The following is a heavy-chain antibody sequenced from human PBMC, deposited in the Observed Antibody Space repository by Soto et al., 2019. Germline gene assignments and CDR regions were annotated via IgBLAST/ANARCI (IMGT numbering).Heavy chain of an antibody. CDR1: GYTFTGYY. Sequence: ASVKVSCKASGYTFTGYYMHWVRQAPGQGLEWMGWINPNSGGTNYAQKFQGRVTMTRDTSISTAYMELSRLRSDDTAVYYCARNWNHGWRAPYYYGMDVWGQGTTVTAP. D-gene: IGHD1-1*01. J-gene: IGHJ6*02. CDR2: INPNSGGT. CDR3: ARNWNHGWRAPYYYGMDV. V-gene: IGHV1-2*02.